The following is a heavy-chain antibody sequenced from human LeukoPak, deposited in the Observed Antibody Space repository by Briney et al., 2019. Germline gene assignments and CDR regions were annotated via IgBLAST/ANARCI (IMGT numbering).Heavy chain of an antibody. D-gene: IGHD2-15*01. Sequence: ASVKVSCNASGYTFTAYHIHWVRQAPGQGLEWMGWINPNSGGTNYAQKFQGRVTMTRDTSISTAYMELSRLRSDDTAVYYCARAISTLNYYYYYYMDVWGKGTTVTVSS. CDR1: GYTFTAYH. CDR2: INPNSGGT. V-gene: IGHV1-2*02. J-gene: IGHJ6*03. CDR3: ARAISTLNYYYYYYMDV.